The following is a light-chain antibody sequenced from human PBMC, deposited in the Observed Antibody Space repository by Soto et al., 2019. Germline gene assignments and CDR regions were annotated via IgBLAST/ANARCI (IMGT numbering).Light chain of an antibody. Sequence: QSVLTQPPSASGSPGQSVTISCTGTSSDVGGYNYVSWYQHHPGKAPKLMIYEDTKRPSGVSDRFSGSKSGNTASLTVSGLHAEDEADYYCTSYAGSDNFVFGGGTKLTVL. V-gene: IGLV2-8*01. J-gene: IGLJ3*02. CDR3: TSYAGSDNFV. CDR1: SSDVGGYNY. CDR2: EDT.